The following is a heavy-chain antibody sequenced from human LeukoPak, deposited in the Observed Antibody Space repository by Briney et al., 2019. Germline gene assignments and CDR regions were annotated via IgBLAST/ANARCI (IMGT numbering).Heavy chain of an antibody. Sequence: NPSETLSLTCTVSGGSISSGGYYWSWNRQHPGKGLEWIGYIYYSGSTYYNPSLKSRVTISVDTSKNQFSLKLSSVTAADTAVYYCARRTVDDAFDIWGQGTMVTVSS. CDR1: GGSISSGGYY. CDR3: ARRTVDDAFDI. V-gene: IGHV4-31*03. CDR2: IYYSGST. D-gene: IGHD4-23*01. J-gene: IGHJ3*02.